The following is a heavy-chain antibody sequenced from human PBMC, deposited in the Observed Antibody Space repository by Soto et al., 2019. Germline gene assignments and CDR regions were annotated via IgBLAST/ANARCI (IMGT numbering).Heavy chain of an antibody. CDR2: IIPIFGTA. CDR1: GGTFSSYA. J-gene: IGHJ5*02. V-gene: IGHV1-69*12. D-gene: IGHD2-15*01. Sequence: QVQLVQSGAEVKKPGSSVKVSCKASGGTFSSYAISWVRQAPGRGLEWMGGIIPIFGTANYAQKFQGRVTITADESTSTAYMELSSLRSEDTAVYYCAREAGYCSGGSCYPRGWFDPWGQGTLVTVSS. CDR3: AREAGYCSGGSCYPRGWFDP.